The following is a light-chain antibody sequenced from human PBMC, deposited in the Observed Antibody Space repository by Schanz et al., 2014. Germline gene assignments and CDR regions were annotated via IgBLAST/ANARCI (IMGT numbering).Light chain of an antibody. CDR1: SSDVGSYNL. CDR3: SSYAGNNKLL. J-gene: IGLJ2*01. Sequence: QSALTQPPSASGSPGQSITISCTGTSSDVGSYNLVSWYQQHPGKAPKLMIYEVSKRPSGVPDRFSGSKSGNTASLTVSGLQAEDEADYYCSSYAGNNKLLFGGGTKLTVL. CDR2: EVS. V-gene: IGLV2-8*01.